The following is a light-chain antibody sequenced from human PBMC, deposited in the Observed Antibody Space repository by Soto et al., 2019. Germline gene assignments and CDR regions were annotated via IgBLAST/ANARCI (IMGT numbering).Light chain of an antibody. CDR1: SSDVGYYNY. V-gene: IGLV2-11*01. CDR3: SSHAGSFTYV. Sequence: QSVLTQPRSVSGSPGQSVTISCTGTSSDVGYYNYVSWYQQHPGKAPKVMVYDVSKRPSGVPNRFSGFKSGNTACLTISGLQNEDEADYHCSSHAGSFTYVFGTGTKLTVL. CDR2: DVS. J-gene: IGLJ1*01.